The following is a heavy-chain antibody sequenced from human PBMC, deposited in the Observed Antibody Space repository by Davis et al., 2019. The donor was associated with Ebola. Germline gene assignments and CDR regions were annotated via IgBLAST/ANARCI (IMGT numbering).Heavy chain of an antibody. J-gene: IGHJ4*02. CDR3: AKDQVEYVDY. CDR1: GFTVSSNY. CDR2: ISGSGGST. V-gene: IGHV3-23*01. D-gene: IGHD2-8*02. Sequence: GESLKISCAASGFTVSSNYMSWVRQAPGKGLEWVSAISGSGGSTYYADSVKGRFTISRDNSKNTLYLQMNSLRAEDTAVYYCAKDQVEYVDYWGQGTLVTVSS.